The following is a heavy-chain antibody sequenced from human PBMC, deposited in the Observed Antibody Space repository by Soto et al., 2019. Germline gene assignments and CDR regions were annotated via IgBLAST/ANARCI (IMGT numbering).Heavy chain of an antibody. CDR2: IYYSGST. Sequence: QVQLQESGPGLVKPSQTLSLTCTVSGGSISSGGYYWSWIRQHPGKGLEWIGYIYYSGSTYYNPSLKSRVTISVDTSKNQFSLKLSSVTAADTAVYYCARDHCTNGVCTRQGWFDPWGQGTLVTVSS. D-gene: IGHD2-8*01. CDR3: ARDHCTNGVCTRQGWFDP. CDR1: GGSISSGGYY. J-gene: IGHJ5*02. V-gene: IGHV4-31*03.